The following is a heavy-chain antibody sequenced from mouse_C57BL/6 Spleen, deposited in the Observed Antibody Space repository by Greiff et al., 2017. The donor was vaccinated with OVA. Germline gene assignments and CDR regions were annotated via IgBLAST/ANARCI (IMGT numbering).Heavy chain of an antibody. V-gene: IGHV14-4*01. CDR1: GFNIKDDY. CDR3: TTTGTAY. CDR2: IDPENGDT. Sequence: EVQLQQSGAELVRPGASVKLSCTASGFNIKDDYMHWVKQRPEQGLEWIGWIDPENGDTEYASKFQGQATITADTSSNTAYLQLSSLTAEDTAVYYCTTTGTAYWGQGTLVTVSA. D-gene: IGHD4-1*01. J-gene: IGHJ3*01.